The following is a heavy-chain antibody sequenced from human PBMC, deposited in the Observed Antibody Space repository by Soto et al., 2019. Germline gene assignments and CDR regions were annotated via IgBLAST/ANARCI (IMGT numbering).Heavy chain of an antibody. V-gene: IGHV3-30*15. CDR1: GFTFTSYA. D-gene: IGHD3-16*02. J-gene: IGHJ4*02. CDR3: ARDRLRLGELSLIGYFDY. Sequence: QVQLVESGGSVVQPGRSLRLSCEASGFTFTSYAMHWVRQAPGKGLEWVAVRSDDGINEYYADSVKGRFTISRDHCRNTLFLQMSSLRVEDTAGYYCARDRLRLGELSLIGYFDYWGQGTLVTVSS. CDR2: RSDDGINE.